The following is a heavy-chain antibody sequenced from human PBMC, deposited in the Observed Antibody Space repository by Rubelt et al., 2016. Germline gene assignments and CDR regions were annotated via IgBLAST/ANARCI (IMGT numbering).Heavy chain of an antibody. J-gene: IGHJ4*02. V-gene: IGHV3-7*01. CDR3: ARAHISSSWYFDY. Sequence: VQLVESGGGLVQPGGSLRLSCAASGFTFSSYWMSWVRQAPGKGLEWVANIKQDGSEKYYVDSVKGRFTISRDNAKNSLYLQMNSLRAEDTAVYYCARAHISSSWYFDYWGQGTLVTVSS. CDR1: GFTFSSYW. CDR2: IKQDGSEK. D-gene: IGHD6-13*01.